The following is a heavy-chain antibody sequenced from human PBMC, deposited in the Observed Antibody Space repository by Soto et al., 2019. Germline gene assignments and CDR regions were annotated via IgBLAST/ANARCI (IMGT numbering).Heavy chain of an antibody. J-gene: IGHJ5*02. CDR1: GGSISSYY. Sequence: QVQLQESGPGLVKPSETLSLTCTVSGGSISSYYWSWIRQPPGKGLEWIGYIYYSGSTNDNPSLKSRVTISVDTSKNQFSLKLSSVTAADTAVYYCARPHAGSSGWDNWFDPWGQGTLVTVSS. CDR2: IYYSGST. D-gene: IGHD6-25*01. CDR3: ARPHAGSSGWDNWFDP. V-gene: IGHV4-59*01.